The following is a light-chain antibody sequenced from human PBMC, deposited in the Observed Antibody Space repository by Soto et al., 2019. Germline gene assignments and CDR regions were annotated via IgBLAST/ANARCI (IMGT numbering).Light chain of an antibody. CDR2: GAS. J-gene: IGKJ1*01. CDR1: QGIGNA. CDR3: LQDINYPWT. Sequence: AIQMTQSPSSLSSXVXXXXTXXXRASQGIGNALGWYQQKPGKPPKVLIYGASSLQSGVPPRFSGSGSGTDFTLAISSLQPEDSATYYCLQDINYPWTFGQGTKVDI. V-gene: IGKV1-6*01.